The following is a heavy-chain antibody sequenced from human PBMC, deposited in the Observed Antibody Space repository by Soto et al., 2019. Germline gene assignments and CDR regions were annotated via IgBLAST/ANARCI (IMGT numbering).Heavy chain of an antibody. D-gene: IGHD3-3*01. CDR1: GFSLTTSGVG. J-gene: IGHJ4*02. V-gene: IGHV2-5*01. CDR3: AHRVLRTVFGLVTTTAIYFDF. Sequence: QITLNESGPTQVKPRQTLTLTCTFSGFSLTTSGVGVGWIRQSPGKAPEWLALIYWYDDKRYSPSLKSRLTISKDTSKNQVVLTMADLDPADTATYYCAHRVLRTVFGLVTTTAIYFDFWGQGTPFAVSS. CDR2: IYWYDDK.